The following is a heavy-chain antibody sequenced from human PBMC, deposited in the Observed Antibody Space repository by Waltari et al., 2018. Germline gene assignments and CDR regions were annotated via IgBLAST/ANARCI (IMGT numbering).Heavy chain of an antibody. D-gene: IGHD2-15*01. CDR1: HYSLSNVYY. V-gene: IGHV4-38-2*02. Sequence: QVQLQESGPGLAKPSETLSLTCTFSHYSLSNVYYWGWLRPPPGKGLEWIASIYHTGSTYYSPSLRRRVSISIDTSMSQLSLRLSSVTAADTADYYCAMVGHCSGGSCPNDAFDTWGPGTSVTV. CDR2: IYHTGST. J-gene: IGHJ3*02. CDR3: AMVGHCSGGSCPNDAFDT.